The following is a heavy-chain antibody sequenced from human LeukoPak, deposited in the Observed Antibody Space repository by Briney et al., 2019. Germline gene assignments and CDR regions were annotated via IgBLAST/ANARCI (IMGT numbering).Heavy chain of an antibody. CDR2: IRHDGIQK. Sequence: GGSLRLSCAASGFSFINYGMHWVRQAPDRGLEWVAFIRHDGIQKYYADSVKGRFTISRDDSENTVYLQMHSLKPDDTAAYFCAKASGRSAYELDYWGQGTLVTV. D-gene: IGHD3-16*01. CDR3: AKASGRSAYELDY. J-gene: IGHJ4*02. CDR1: GFSFINYG. V-gene: IGHV3-30*02.